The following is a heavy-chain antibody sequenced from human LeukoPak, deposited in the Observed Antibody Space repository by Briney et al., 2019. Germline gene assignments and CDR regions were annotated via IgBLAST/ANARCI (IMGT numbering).Heavy chain of an antibody. CDR1: GFTFSNAW. V-gene: IGHV3-15*01. Sequence: GGSLRLSCAASGFTFSNAWMSWVRQAPGKGLEWVGHIKGKTDGATTDYAAHVKGRFTISSDDSKNTLYLQMNSLKTEDTAVYYCTTVEGATLYYYYGMDGWGHRITVTVSS. D-gene: IGHD1-26*01. CDR2: IKGKTDGATT. J-gene: IGHJ6*01. CDR3: TTVEGATLYYYYGMDG.